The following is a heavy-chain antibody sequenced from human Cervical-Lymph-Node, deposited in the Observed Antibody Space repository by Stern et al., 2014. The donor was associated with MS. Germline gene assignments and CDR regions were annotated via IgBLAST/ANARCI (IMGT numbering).Heavy chain of an antibody. V-gene: IGHV2-5*02. CDR3: AHSRVKYCRGGTCYSSLFDY. J-gene: IGHJ4*02. Sequence: ESGPTLVKPTQTLPLTCTLSGFSISTAGVGVGWIRQPPGKALEWLALISWDDDKLYSPSLKNRLTITKDTSKNQVVLTVTNVDPVDTATYYCAHSRVKYCRGGTCYSSLFDYWGQGTLVTVSS. CDR2: ISWDDDK. D-gene: IGHD2-15*01. CDR1: GFSISTAGVG.